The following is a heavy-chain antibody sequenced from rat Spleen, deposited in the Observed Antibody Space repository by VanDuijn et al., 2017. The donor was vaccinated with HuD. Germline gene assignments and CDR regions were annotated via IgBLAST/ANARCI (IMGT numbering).Heavy chain of an antibody. CDR3: AKNIYSSSYIYYFDY. Sequence: EVQLVESDGGLVQPGRSLKLSCAASGFTFSSFPMAWVRQAPKKGLEWVASISPSGVTYYRDSVKGRFTVSRENAKSTLYLQMDSLRSEDTATYYCAKNIYSSSYIYYFDYWGQGVMVTVSS. V-gene: IGHV5-25*01. D-gene: IGHD1-2*01. CDR2: ISPSGVT. J-gene: IGHJ2*01. CDR1: GFTFSSFP.